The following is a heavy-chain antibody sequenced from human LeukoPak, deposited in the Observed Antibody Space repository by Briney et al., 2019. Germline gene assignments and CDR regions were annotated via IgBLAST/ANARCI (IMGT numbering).Heavy chain of an antibody. D-gene: IGHD3-3*01. V-gene: IGHV3-21*01. CDR2: ISSSSTYI. CDR3: ARPHPRTVFGVFSYYYGMDV. Sequence: GGSLRLPCAASGFTFRSYSMNWVRQAPGKGLEWVSSISSSSTYIYYADSVKGRFIISRDNAKNSLYLQMNSLRAEDTAVYYCARPHPRTVFGVFSYYYGMDVWGQGTTVTVSS. CDR1: GFTFRSYS. J-gene: IGHJ6*02.